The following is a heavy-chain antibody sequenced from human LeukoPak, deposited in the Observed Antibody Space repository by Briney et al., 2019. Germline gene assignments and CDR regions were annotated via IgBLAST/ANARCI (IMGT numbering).Heavy chain of an antibody. J-gene: IGHJ6*02. V-gene: IGHV3-49*04. CDR3: TRGPIQLWPYCGMDV. Sequence: GGSLRLSCTASGFTFGDHAMSWVRQAPGKGLEWVGFIRSKAYGGTTEYAASVKGRFTISRDDSKSIAYLQMNSLKTEDTAVYYCTRGPIQLWPYCGMDVWGQGTTVIVSS. CDR2: IRSKAYGGTT. CDR1: GFTFGDHA. D-gene: IGHD5-18*01.